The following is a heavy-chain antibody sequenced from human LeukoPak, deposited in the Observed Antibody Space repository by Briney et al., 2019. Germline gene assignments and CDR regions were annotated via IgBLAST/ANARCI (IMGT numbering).Heavy chain of an antibody. CDR2: INPNSGGT. D-gene: IGHD2-15*01. CDR1: GYTFTGYY. Sequence: ASVKVSRKASGYTFTGYYMHWVRQAPGQGLEWMGWINPNSGGTNYAQKFQGWVTMTRDTSISTAYMELSRLRSDATAVYYCARGYCSGGSCYNNWFDPWGQGTLVTVSS. V-gene: IGHV1-2*04. J-gene: IGHJ5*02. CDR3: ARGYCSGGSCYNNWFDP.